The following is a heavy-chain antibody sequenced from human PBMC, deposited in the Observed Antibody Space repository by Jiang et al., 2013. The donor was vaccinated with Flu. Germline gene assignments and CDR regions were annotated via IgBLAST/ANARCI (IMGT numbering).Heavy chain of an antibody. CDR3: AASEGSNSYYNGVYYYMAV. V-gene: IGHV4-4*02. CDR2: IHIGGTT. Sequence: VQLVESGLGLVKPSGTLSLTCGVSGDSITSIRWWTWVRQTPVTGLEWIGEIHIGGTTRYNPSLQGRGSILIDKSKNLFSLTLTSVTAADTAVYYCAASEGSNSYYNGVYYYMAVWGKGTTVTVSS. D-gene: IGHD3-10*01. J-gene: IGHJ6*03. CDR1: GDSITSIRW.